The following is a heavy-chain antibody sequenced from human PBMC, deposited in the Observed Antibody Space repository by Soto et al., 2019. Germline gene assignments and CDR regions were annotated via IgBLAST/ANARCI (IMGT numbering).Heavy chain of an antibody. J-gene: IGHJ6*02. CDR2: IIPLFRTP. V-gene: IGHV1-69*12. CDR1: GGTFSSSA. CDR3: ARDKGRQQLGGNYYYITDI. D-gene: IGHD3-3*02. Sequence: QVQLVQSGAEVKKPGSSVKVSCKASGGTFSSSAFSWVRQAPGQGLEWMGGIIPLFRTPDYGQRFQGRVTITADESAGTVYMELRGLRSEDTAVYFCARDKGRQQLGGNYYYITDILGQGTTVTVSS.